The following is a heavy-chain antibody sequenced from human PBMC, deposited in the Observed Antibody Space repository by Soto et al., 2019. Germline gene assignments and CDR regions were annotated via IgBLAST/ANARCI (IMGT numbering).Heavy chain of an antibody. CDR1: GFTFSSYS. CDR3: ARGWQWFGELLASYYGMDV. Sequence: EVQLVESGGGLVKPGGSLRLSCAASGFTFSSYSMNWVRQAPGKGLEWVSSISSSSSYIYYADSVKGRFTISRDNAKNSLYLQMNSLRAEDTAVYYCARGWQWFGELLASYYGMDVWGQGTTVTVSS. J-gene: IGHJ6*02. D-gene: IGHD3-10*01. V-gene: IGHV3-21*01. CDR2: ISSSSSYI.